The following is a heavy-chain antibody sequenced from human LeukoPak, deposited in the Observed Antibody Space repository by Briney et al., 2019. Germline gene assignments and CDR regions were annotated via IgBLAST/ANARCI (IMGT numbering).Heavy chain of an antibody. J-gene: IGHJ4*02. D-gene: IGHD3-10*01. V-gene: IGHV4-34*01. CDR2: INRGGST. Sequence: SETLSLTCAVYGGSFSGYYWSWIRQPPGKGLEWIGEINRGGSTNYNPSLKSRVTISVDTSNNQFSLKLNSVTAADTAMYYCARDYYSWGQGTLVTVSS. CDR1: GGSFSGYY. CDR3: ARDYYS.